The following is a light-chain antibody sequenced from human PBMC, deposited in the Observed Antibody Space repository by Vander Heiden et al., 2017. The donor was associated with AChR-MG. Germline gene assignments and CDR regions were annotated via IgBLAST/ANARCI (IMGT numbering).Light chain of an antibody. V-gene: IGLV1-44*01. CDR3: AAWDDSLNAVL. CDR1: TSNIGSDS. J-gene: IGLJ2*01. Sequence: QSVLTQPPSASGTPGQRVTISCSGGTSNIGSDSGQWYQRLPGTAPRLLIYYNDQRPSGVPDRFSGSKSGTSASLAISGLQSEDEADYLCAAWDDSLNAVLFGGGTKLTVL. CDR2: YND.